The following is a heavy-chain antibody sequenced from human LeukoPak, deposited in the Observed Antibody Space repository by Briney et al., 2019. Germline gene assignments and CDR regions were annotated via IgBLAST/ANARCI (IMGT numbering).Heavy chain of an antibody. Sequence: GESLKISCKGSGYSFTSYWIGWVRQMPGKGLEWMGIIYPGDSDTRYSPSFQGQVTISADKSISTAYLQWSSLKASDTAMYYRARQFYYDSSGYYYAEGDAFDIWGQGTMVTVSS. J-gene: IGHJ3*02. V-gene: IGHV5-51*01. CDR3: ARQFYYDSSGYYYAEGDAFDI. D-gene: IGHD3-22*01. CDR2: IYPGDSDT. CDR1: GYSFTSYW.